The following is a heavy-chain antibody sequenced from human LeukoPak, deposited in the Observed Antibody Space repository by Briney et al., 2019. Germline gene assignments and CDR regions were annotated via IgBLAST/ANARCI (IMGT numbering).Heavy chain of an antibody. Sequence: ASVKVSCKASGYTFTGYYIHWVRQAPGQGLEWMGWINPDSGDTNYAQKLQGRVTMTTDTSTSTAYMELRSLRSDDTAVYYCARTLLEATAPEDYWGQGTLVTVSS. D-gene: IGHD5-24*01. CDR2: INPDSGDT. CDR3: ARTLLEATAPEDY. V-gene: IGHV1-18*04. J-gene: IGHJ4*02. CDR1: GYTFTGYY.